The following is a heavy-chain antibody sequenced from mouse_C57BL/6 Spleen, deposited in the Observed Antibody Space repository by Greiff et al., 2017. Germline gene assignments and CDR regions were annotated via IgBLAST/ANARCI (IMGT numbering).Heavy chain of an antibody. CDR2: INPNNGGT. CDR3: ARWIYYYGSSYEGYFDV. CDR1: GYTFTDYN. D-gene: IGHD1-1*01. V-gene: IGHV1-18*01. J-gene: IGHJ1*03. Sequence: EVQLQQSGPELVKPGASVKIPCKASGYTFTDYNMDWVKQSHGKSLEWIGDINPNNGGTNYNKKFKGKATLTVDKSSSTAYMELRSLTSEDTAVYYCARWIYYYGSSYEGYFDVWGTGTTVTVSS.